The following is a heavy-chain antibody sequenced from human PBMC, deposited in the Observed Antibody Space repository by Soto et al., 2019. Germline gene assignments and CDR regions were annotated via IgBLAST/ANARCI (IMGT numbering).Heavy chain of an antibody. CDR2: IWYDGSNQ. CDR1: GFIFSTYD. CDR3: ARAYGVKSGTFDF. V-gene: IGHV3-33*01. J-gene: IGHJ3*01. D-gene: IGHD4-17*01. Sequence: QVQLVESGGGVVQPGRSLRLSCAASGFIFSTYDMHWVRQAPGKGLDWVAVIWYDGSNQDYADSVKGRFTISRDNSKNRLFLQMNSLRGEDTAGYYCARAYGVKSGTFDFWGQGTMVTVSS.